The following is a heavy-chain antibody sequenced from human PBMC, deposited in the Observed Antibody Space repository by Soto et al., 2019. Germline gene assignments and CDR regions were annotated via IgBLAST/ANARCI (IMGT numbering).Heavy chain of an antibody. D-gene: IGHD6-13*01. V-gene: IGHV1-69*02. Sequence: QVQLVQSGAEVKKPGSSVKVSCKASGGTFSSYTISWVRQAPGQGLEWMGRIIPILGIANYAQKFQGRVTITAEQSTSTAYMELSSLRSEDTAVYYCASLATADTLDYWGQGTLVTVSS. CDR2: IIPILGIA. CDR1: GGTFSSYT. CDR3: ASLATADTLDY. J-gene: IGHJ4*02.